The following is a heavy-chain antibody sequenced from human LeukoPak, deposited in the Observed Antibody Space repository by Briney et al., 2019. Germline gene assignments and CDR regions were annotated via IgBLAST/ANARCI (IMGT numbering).Heavy chain of an antibody. Sequence: GGSLRLSCAASGFTFSSYGMHWVRQAPGKGLEWVAFIRYDGSNKYYADSVKGRFTISRDNSKNTLYPQMNSLRAEDTAVYYCAKDWGNIVVVPAALEYFQHWGQGTLVTVSS. CDR1: GFTFSSYG. J-gene: IGHJ1*01. CDR2: IRYDGSNK. D-gene: IGHD2-2*01. V-gene: IGHV3-30*02. CDR3: AKDWGNIVVVPAALEYFQH.